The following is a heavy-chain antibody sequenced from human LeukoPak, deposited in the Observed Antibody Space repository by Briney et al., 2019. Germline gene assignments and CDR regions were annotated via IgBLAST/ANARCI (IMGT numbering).Heavy chain of an antibody. V-gene: IGHV3-21*04. CDR2: ISSSSTYI. CDR3: ARDLYRVYKGDYFDY. Sequence: GGSLRLSCAASGFTFTTYSMNWVRQAPGKGLEWVSSISSSSTYIFYTDSVKGRFTISRDNAKNSLYLQMNSLRVEDTAVYYCARDLYRVYKGDYFDYWGLGTLVTVSS. J-gene: IGHJ4*02. D-gene: IGHD5/OR15-5a*01. CDR1: GFTFTTYS.